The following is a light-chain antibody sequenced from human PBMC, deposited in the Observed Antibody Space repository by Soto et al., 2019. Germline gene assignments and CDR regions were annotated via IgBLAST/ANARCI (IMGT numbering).Light chain of an antibody. J-gene: IGLJ3*02. V-gene: IGLV2-14*03. CDR3: SSYTRSSTVV. CDR2: DVS. Sequence: QSALTQPASVSGSPGQSITISCTGSNNDVGAYNYVSWYQQHPRKAPKTMIYDVSNRPSGVSNRCSGSKSGNTASLTISGLQAEDEADYYCSSYTRSSTVVFGGGTKLTVL. CDR1: NNDVGAYNY.